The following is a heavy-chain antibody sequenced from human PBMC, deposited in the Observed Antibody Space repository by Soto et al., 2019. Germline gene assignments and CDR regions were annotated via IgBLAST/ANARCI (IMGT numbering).Heavy chain of an antibody. CDR1: VDSVSSNTAS. J-gene: IGHJ5*02. V-gene: IGHV6-1*01. CDR2: TYLRSKWYN. CDR3: AKGDNLGPKAGYAFDP. Sequence: PSQTLSLTCAISVDSVSSNTASWTWIRQCPSRGLGWQGRTYLRSKWYNDYAVSVKSRIIINPDTSNNQFSLQLNSVTPEDTAVYFCAKGDNLGPKAGYAFDPWGQGIMVTVSS. D-gene: IGHD5-12*01.